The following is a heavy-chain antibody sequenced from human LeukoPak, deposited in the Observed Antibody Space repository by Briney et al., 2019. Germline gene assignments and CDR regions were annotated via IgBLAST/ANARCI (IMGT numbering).Heavy chain of an antibody. J-gene: IGHJ4*02. CDR1: GYTFTSCD. CDR3: TRGSSGRRDN. Sequence: ASVKLSCTSSGYTFTSCDINWVRQATGQGLGWMGWMHPNSGNTGYGQSFQGRITMARDIYIGTAYMELSNLTSEDTAIYYCTRGSSGRRDNWGQGTLVTVSA. CDR2: MHPNSGNT. D-gene: IGHD6-19*01. V-gene: IGHV1-8*01.